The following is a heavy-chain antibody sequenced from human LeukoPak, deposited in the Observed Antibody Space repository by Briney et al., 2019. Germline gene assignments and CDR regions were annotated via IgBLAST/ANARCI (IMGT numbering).Heavy chain of an antibody. Sequence: SETLSLTCTVSGGSISSWYWSWIRQPPGKGLEWIGYIYGSGNTNYNPSLKSRVTMSIDTSKNQFSLKLTSVTAADTATYYCARETSLAGFASGLGFNYWGQGILVTVSS. CDR1: GGSISSWY. CDR3: ARETSLAGFASGLGFNY. V-gene: IGHV4-59*01. D-gene: IGHD6-19*01. CDR2: IYGSGNT. J-gene: IGHJ4*02.